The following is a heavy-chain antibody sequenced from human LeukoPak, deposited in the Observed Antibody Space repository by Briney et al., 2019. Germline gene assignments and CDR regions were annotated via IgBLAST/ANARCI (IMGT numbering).Heavy chain of an antibody. Sequence: SETLSLTCTVSGGSVSSGSYYWSWIRQPPGKGLEWIGYIYYSGSTNYNPSLKSRVTISVDTSKNQFSLKLSSVTAADTAVYYCARGVLLPDYWGQGTLVTVPS. CDR2: IYYSGST. D-gene: IGHD3-10*01. V-gene: IGHV4-61*01. CDR1: GGSVSSGSYY. CDR3: ARGVLLPDY. J-gene: IGHJ4*02.